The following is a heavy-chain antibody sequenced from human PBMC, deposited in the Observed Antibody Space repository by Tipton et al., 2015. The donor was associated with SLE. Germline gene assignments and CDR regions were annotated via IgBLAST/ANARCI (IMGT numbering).Heavy chain of an antibody. J-gene: IGHJ6*03. CDR3: ARDRRFLEWSVYYYYMDV. V-gene: IGHV3-21*01. CDR2: ISSSSSYI. CDR1: GFTFSSYS. D-gene: IGHD3-3*01. Sequence: SLRLSCAASGFTFSSYSMNWVRQAPGKGLEWVSSISSSSSYIYYADSVKGRFTISRDNAKNSLYLQMNSLRAEDTAVYYCARDRRFLEWSVYYYYMDVWGKGTTVTVSS.